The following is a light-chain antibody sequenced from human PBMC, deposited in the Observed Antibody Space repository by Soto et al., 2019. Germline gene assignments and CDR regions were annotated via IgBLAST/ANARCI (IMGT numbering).Light chain of an antibody. Sequence: EVVLTQFPNTLSLSPGERATLSCRASQSLNSNFLVWYQQKPGQAPRLLISSTSHRATGIPDRFSGSGSGTDFTLTIRRIETEDFAVYYCHQSGISPLTFGPGTKVDIK. CDR2: STS. J-gene: IGKJ3*01. CDR1: QSLNSNF. CDR3: HQSGISPLT. V-gene: IGKV3-20*01.